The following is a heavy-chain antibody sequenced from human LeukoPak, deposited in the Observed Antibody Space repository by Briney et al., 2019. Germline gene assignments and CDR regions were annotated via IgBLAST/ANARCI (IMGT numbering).Heavy chain of an antibody. CDR1: GFTFSSYS. J-gene: IGHJ4*02. CDR3: ARDGGVSSVAFWSDF. Sequence: GRSLRLSCAASGFTFSSYSVNWVRQAPGKGLEWVSSISSSSSYIYYADSVKGRFTISRDNAKNSLYLQMNSLRAEDTAVYYCARDGGVSSVAFWSDFWGQGTLVTVSS. V-gene: IGHV3-21*01. CDR2: ISSSSSYI. D-gene: IGHD3-3*01.